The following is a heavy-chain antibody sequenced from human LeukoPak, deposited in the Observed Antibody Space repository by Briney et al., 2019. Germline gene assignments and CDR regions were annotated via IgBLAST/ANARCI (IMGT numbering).Heavy chain of an antibody. CDR2: IHSGGNT. Sequence: LAGGSLRLSCAASGFTVSSNYMSWVRQAPGKGLEWVSVIHSGGNTFYADSVKGRFTISRDNSKNTLYLQMNSLRAEDTAVYYCARGDIVVVPTAVGSWDYWGQGTLVTVSS. V-gene: IGHV3-53*01. J-gene: IGHJ4*02. CDR1: GFTVSSNY. CDR3: ARGDIVVVPTAVGSWDY. D-gene: IGHD2-2*01.